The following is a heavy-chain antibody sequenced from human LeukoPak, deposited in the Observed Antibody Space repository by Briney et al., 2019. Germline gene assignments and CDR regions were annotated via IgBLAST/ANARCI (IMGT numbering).Heavy chain of an antibody. V-gene: IGHV3-7*03. CDR1: GFTFSSYW. D-gene: IGHD3-10*01. Sequence: GGSLRLSCSVSGFTFSSYWMSWVRQAPGKGLEWVANIKQDGSEKNYVDSVKGRFTISRDNAKNSVYLQMNNVRAEDTAVYYCARDSPMGSYPLDYWGQGTLATVSS. CDR2: IKQDGSEK. CDR3: ARDSPMGSYPLDY. J-gene: IGHJ4*02.